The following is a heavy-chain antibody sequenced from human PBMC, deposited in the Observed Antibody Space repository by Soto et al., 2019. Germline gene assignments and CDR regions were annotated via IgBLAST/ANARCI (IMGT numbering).Heavy chain of an antibody. D-gene: IGHD3-3*01. Sequence: HVHLVQSGAEVKKPGASVKVSCKASGYTFTRNHMHWVRQATGHGLEWNGIINVATGNTRSSRKFQGRLILTRVTSANTTHLDLSGLTTEDSSVYYCARDGNFASLAAIYYWGQGTPLTVSS. CDR1: GYTFTRNH. CDR2: INVATGNT. J-gene: IGHJ4*02. V-gene: IGHV1-3*01. CDR3: ARDGNFASLAAIYY.